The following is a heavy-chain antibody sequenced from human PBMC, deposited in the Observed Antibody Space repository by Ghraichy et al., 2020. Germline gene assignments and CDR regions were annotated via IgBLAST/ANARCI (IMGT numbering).Heavy chain of an antibody. V-gene: IGHV4-4*02. Sequence: SETLSLTCAVSGGSISSSNWWSWVRQPPGKGLEWIGEIYHSGSTNYNPSLKSRVTISVDKSKNQFSLKLSSVTAADTAVYYCARDKENYYYGMDVWGQGTTVTVSS. CDR1: GGSISSSNW. J-gene: IGHJ6*02. CDR2: IYHSGST. CDR3: ARDKENYYYGMDV.